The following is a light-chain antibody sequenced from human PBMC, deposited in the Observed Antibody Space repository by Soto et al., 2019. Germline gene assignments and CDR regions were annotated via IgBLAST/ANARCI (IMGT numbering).Light chain of an antibody. J-gene: IGKJ1*01. CDR1: QSVSSSF. V-gene: IGKV3-20*01. CDR3: QQYDSSPWT. Sequence: EIVLTQSPGTLPLSPGERATLSCRASQSVSSSFLAWYQQKPGQAPRLLIYGASSRATGIPDRFSGSGSGTDFTLTISRLEPEDFAVYYCQQYDSSPWTFGQGTEVEIK. CDR2: GAS.